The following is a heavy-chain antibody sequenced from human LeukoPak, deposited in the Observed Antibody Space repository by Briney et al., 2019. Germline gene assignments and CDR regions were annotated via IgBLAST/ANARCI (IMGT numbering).Heavy chain of an antibody. V-gene: IGHV4-4*02. CDR1: GGSISSSNW. D-gene: IGHD2-15*01. Sequence: PSGTLSLTCTVSGGSISSSNWWGWVRQPPGKGLECIGEIHHSGTTNYNPSLKSRVTISVDKSKNEFSLKLNSVTAADAAVYYCARAFLVGYSPEEYFFDYWGQGTLVTVSS. CDR2: IHHSGTT. CDR3: ARAFLVGYSPEEYFFDY. J-gene: IGHJ4*02.